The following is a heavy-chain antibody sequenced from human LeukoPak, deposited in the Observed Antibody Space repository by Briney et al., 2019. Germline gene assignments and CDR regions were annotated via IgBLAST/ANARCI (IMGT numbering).Heavy chain of an antibody. CDR3: ARGPNWGSLGFDY. CDR2: INPNSGGT. V-gene: IGHV1-2*02. CDR1: GYTFNGYY. J-gene: IGHJ4*02. Sequence: GASVKVSCKASGYTFNGYYMHWVRQAPGQGLEWMGWINPNSGGTNYAQKFQGRVTMTRDTSISTAYMELSRLRSDDTAVYYCARGPNWGSLGFDYWGQGTLVTVSS. D-gene: IGHD7-27*01.